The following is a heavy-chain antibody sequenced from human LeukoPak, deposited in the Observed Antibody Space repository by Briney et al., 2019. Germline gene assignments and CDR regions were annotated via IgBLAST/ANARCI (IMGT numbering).Heavy chain of an antibody. J-gene: IGHJ2*01. D-gene: IGHD2-15*01. CDR3: ARDYFSRAALLGYFDL. CDR2: IYSGGST. CDR1: GFTVSSNY. V-gene: IGHV3-53*01. Sequence: GGSLRLSCAASGFTVSSNYMSWVSQAPGKGLEWVSVIYSGGSTYYADSVKGRFTISRDNSKNTLYLQMNSLRAEDTAVYYCARDYFSRAALLGYFDLWGRGTLVTVSS.